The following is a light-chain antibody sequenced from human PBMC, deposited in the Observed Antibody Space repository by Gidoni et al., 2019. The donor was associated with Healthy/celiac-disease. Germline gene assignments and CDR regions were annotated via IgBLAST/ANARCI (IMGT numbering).Light chain of an antibody. CDR3: QQYYSYPLT. CDR2: AAS. V-gene: IGKV1-8*01. J-gene: IGKJ4*01. Sequence: AILMTPSPSSFSASTGDRVTITCRASQGISSYLAWYQQKPGKAPKLLIYAASTLQSGVPSRFSGSGSRTDFTLTISSLQSEDFATYYCQQYYSYPLTFGGGTKVEIK. CDR1: QGISSY.